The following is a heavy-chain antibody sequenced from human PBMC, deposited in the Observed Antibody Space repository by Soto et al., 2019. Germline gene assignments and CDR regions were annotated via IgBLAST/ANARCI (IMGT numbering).Heavy chain of an antibody. CDR3: SRNRDGVDY. J-gene: IGHJ4*02. CDR1: GFTFSSFW. V-gene: IGHV3-74*01. Sequence: EVQLVESGGGLVQPGGSLRLSCTASGFTFSSFWMHWIRQVPGRGLMWVSRINPDGGTTHYAYSVKGRFTASRDNAKNTLYLQLNSLRAEDTAVYYCSRNRDGVDYWGQGTLVTVSS. CDR2: INPDGGTT.